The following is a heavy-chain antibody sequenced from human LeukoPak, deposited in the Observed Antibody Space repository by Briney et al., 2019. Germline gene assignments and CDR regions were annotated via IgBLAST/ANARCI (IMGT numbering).Heavy chain of an antibody. CDR1: GGSFSGYY. CDR2: INHSGST. J-gene: IGHJ5*02. Sequence: TASETLSLTCAVYGGSFSGYYWSWIRQPPGKGLEWIGEINHSGSTNYNPSLKSRVTISVDTSKNQFSLKLSSVTAADTAVYYCARGSRYYGSGSCYRWFDPWGQGTLVTVSS. V-gene: IGHV4-34*01. D-gene: IGHD3-10*01. CDR3: ARGSRYYGSGSCYRWFDP.